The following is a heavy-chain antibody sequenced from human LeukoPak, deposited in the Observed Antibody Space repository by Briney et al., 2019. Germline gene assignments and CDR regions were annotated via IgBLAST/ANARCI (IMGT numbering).Heavy chain of an antibody. Sequence: PGGSLRLSCAASGFTFSSYAMSWVRQAPGKGLEWVSAISGSGGSTYYADSVKGRFTISRDNSKNTLYLHMNSLRAEDTAVYYCAKRNYDFWSGYYRRAENHFDYWGQGTLVTVSS. D-gene: IGHD3-3*01. CDR2: ISGSGGST. V-gene: IGHV3-23*01. CDR1: GFTFSSYA. CDR3: AKRNYDFWSGYYRRAENHFDY. J-gene: IGHJ4*02.